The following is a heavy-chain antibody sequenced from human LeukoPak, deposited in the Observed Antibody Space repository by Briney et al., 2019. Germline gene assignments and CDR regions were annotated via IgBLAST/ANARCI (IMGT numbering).Heavy chain of an antibody. D-gene: IGHD5/OR15-5a*01. Sequence: PGGSLRLSCVASGFTFSSYEMDWVRQAPGKGLEWISYIINSGDAIYYADYVKGRFTISRDNAKDSLYLQINSLRAEDTAVYYCARGLPSAPGVGDYWGQGTLVTVSS. CDR3: ARGLPSAPGVGDY. CDR2: IINSGDAI. V-gene: IGHV3-48*03. CDR1: GFTFSSYE. J-gene: IGHJ4*02.